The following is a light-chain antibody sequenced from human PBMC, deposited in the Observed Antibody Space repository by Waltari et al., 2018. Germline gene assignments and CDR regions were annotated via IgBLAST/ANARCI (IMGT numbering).Light chain of an antibody. CDR3: QQNNKDPLT. V-gene: IGKV1-39*01. CDR2: GAV. J-gene: IGKJ2*01. Sequence: DFQLTQPPPPLSPLFGAKVPFTCRASQTIGTCLAWYQQNPGKAPNLLIYGAVNLQDGVPSRFSGSGSGTDFTLTISSLHPEDFGTYYCQQNNKDPLTFGQGTKVQIK. CDR1: QTIGTC.